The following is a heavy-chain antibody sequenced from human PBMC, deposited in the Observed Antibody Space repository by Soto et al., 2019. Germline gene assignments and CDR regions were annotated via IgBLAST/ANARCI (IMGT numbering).Heavy chain of an antibody. J-gene: IGHJ5*02. V-gene: IGHV4-34*01. D-gene: IGHD6-13*01. CDR3: DATKGIAAAGTDWFDP. CDR1: GGSFSGYY. CDR2: INHSGST. Sequence: SETLSLTCTVYGGSFSGYYWSWIRQPPGKGLEWIGEINHSGSTNYNPSLKSRVTISVDTSKNQFSLKLSSVTAADTAVYYCDATKGIAAAGTDWFDPWGQGTLVTVSS.